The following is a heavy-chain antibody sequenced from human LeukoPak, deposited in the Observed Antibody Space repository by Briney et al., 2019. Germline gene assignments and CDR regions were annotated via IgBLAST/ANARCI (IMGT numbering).Heavy chain of an antibody. CDR3: AREDSSMVLSLDY. J-gene: IGHJ4*02. D-gene: IGHD5-18*01. CDR2: ISGNGAGT. CDR1: AFTFSRDD. V-gene: IGHV3-23*01. Sequence: GGSLRLSCAASAFTFSRDDMAWVRQPPGKRPEWISSISGNGAGTHYIDSVRGRFIISRDNSKNTVYLQMNSLRAEDTAIYHCAREDSSMVLSLDYWGQGTLVTVSS.